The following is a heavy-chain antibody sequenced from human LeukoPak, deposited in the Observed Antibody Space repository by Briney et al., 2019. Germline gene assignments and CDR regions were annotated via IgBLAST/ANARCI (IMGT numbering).Heavy chain of an antibody. CDR3: AKDESILRSIGYFDY. Sequence: GGSLRLSCAVTGFTFSNYAMSWVRQAPGKGLEWVSAIGGSGGSTYYAGSVKGRFTISRDNSKNTLYLQMNSLRAEDTAVYYCAKDESILRSIGYFDYWGQGTLVTVSS. CDR2: IGGSGGST. J-gene: IGHJ4*02. CDR1: GFTFSNYA. V-gene: IGHV3-23*01. D-gene: IGHD3-9*01.